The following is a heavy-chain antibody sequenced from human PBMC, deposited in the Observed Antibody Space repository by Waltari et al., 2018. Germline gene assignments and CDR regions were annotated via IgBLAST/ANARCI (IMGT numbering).Heavy chain of an antibody. CDR3: AARITGTTTTDV. D-gene: IGHD1-20*01. V-gene: IGHV4-34*01. CDR2: INHSGST. J-gene: IGHJ6*02. Sequence: QVQLQQWGAGLLKPSETLSLTCAVYGGSFSGYYWSWIRQPPGKGLEWIGEINHSGSTNYNPSLKSRGTISVDTSKNQFALKLSSVTAADTAVYYGAARITGTTTTDVWGQGTTVTVSS. CDR1: GGSFSGYY.